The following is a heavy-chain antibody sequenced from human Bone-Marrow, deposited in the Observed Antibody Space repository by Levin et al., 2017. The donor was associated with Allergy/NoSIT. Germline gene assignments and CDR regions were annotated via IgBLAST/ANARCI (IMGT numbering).Heavy chain of an antibody. Sequence: GGSLRLSCAVSGFTFSNYGMHWVRQAPGKGLEWVALISYDGSDKDYADSVKGRFTISRDSSKNTLYLQMNSLRAEDTAVYYCAKLLPWLVLTAPFDYWGQGTMVTVSS. CDR3: AKLLPWLVLTAPFDY. D-gene: IGHD6-19*01. J-gene: IGHJ4*02. CDR1: GFTFSNYG. CDR2: ISYDGSDK. V-gene: IGHV3-30*18.